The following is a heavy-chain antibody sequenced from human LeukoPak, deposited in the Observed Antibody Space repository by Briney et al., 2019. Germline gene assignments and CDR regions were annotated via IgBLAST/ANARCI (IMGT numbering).Heavy chain of an antibody. CDR3: AKDLSITIFGVVTSVGPHDY. D-gene: IGHD3-3*01. CDR2: ISGSGGST. Sequence: PGGSLRLSCAASGFTFSSYAMSWVRQAPGKGLEWVSAISGSGGSTYYADSVKGRFTISRDNSKNTLYLQMNSPRAEDTAVYYCAKDLSITIFGVVTSVGPHDYWGQGTLVTVSS. J-gene: IGHJ4*02. CDR1: GFTFSSYA. V-gene: IGHV3-23*01.